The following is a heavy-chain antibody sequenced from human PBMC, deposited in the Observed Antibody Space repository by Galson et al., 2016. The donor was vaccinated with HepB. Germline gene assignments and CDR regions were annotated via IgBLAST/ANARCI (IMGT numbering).Heavy chain of an antibody. CDR3: TRDPGGTSYDFWSGFYTDYYYYGLDV. J-gene: IGHJ6*02. CDR2: IRSKASGGST. CDR1: GFTFGDYA. Sequence: SLRLSCAASGFTFGDYAMNWFRQSPGKGLEWVGFIRSKASGGSTEYAASVKGRFTISRDYSRSIDYLQMNSLKTEDTAVYFCTRDPGGTSYDFWSGFYTDYYYYGLDVWGQGTTVTVSS. D-gene: IGHD3-3*01. V-gene: IGHV3-49*03.